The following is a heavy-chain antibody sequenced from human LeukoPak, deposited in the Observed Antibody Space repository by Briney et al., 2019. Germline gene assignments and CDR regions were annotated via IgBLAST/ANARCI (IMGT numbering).Heavy chain of an antibody. J-gene: IGHJ4*02. Sequence: PGGSLRLSCAASGFTFSSYAMHWVRQAPGKGLEWVVVISYDGSNKYYADSVKGRFTISRDNSKNTLYLQMNSLRAEDTAVYYCARTYSIAVAGYFDYWGQGTLVTVSS. D-gene: IGHD6-19*01. CDR3: ARTYSIAVAGYFDY. V-gene: IGHV3-30*04. CDR1: GFTFSSYA. CDR2: ISYDGSNK.